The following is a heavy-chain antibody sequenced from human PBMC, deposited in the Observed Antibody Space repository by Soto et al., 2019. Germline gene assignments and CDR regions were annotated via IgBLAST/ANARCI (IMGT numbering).Heavy chain of an antibody. D-gene: IGHD3-10*01. CDR3: ARGGASGSYYNWFDP. CDR2: IFYSGST. V-gene: IGHV4-59*01. CDR1: DGYIINYY. J-gene: IGHJ5*02. Sequence: SETLSLTCSVSDGYIINYYWSWIRQPPGKGLEWIGYIFYSGSTNCNPSLKSRVTISVDMSKNQFYLKLSSVTAADTAVYYCARGGASGSYYNWFDPWGQGTVVTSPQ.